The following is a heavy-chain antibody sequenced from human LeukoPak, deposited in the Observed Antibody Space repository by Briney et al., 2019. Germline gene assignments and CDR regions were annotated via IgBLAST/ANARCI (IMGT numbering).Heavy chain of an antibody. J-gene: IGHJ1*01. V-gene: IGHV3-7*03. Sequence: PGGSLRLSCAASGFTFSSYWMSWVRQAPGKGLEWVANIKYDGSEQYYVDSVKGRFTISRDYAKKSLFLQMNSLRGEDTAVYYCAKDDAWGRYKDWGQGTLVTVSS. CDR2: IKYDGSEQ. CDR3: AKDDAWGRYKD. D-gene: IGHD3-16*01. CDR1: GFTFSSYW.